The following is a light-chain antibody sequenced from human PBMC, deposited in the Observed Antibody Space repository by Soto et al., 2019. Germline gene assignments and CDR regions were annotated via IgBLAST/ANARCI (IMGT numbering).Light chain of an antibody. J-gene: IGKJ1*01. Sequence: EIVLTQSPATLSLSPGERATLSCRASQSVSSYLAWYQQKPGQAPRLLINDAYNRATGVPARFSGSGSGTDLTLTISSRETEDFAVYYCQQRDRVWTFGPGTKVEI. CDR1: QSVSSY. CDR2: DAY. CDR3: QQRDRVWT. V-gene: IGKV3-11*01.